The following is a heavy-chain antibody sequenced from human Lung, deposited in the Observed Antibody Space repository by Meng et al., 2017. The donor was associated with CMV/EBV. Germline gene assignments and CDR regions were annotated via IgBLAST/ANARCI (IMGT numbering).Heavy chain of an antibody. CDR1: GFSFSGYA. D-gene: IGHD1-26*01. CDR2: ISSSSSYI. Sequence: ESXKISCAASGFSFSGYALNWVRQAPGKGLEWVSSISSSSSYIYYADSVKGRFTISRDNAKNSLFLQMNSLRADDTAVYSCARSWDGLGYWGQGTLVTVSS. V-gene: IGHV3-21*01. J-gene: IGHJ4*02. CDR3: ARSWDGLGY.